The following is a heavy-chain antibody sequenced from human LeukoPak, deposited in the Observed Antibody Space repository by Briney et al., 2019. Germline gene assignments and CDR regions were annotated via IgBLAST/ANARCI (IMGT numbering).Heavy chain of an antibody. V-gene: IGHV3-21*01. CDR1: GFTFSTYS. CDR2: ISSDSNYI. D-gene: IGHD3-10*01. CDR3: AREGLSGLRAYMDV. Sequence: GGSLRLSGAASGFTFSTYSLNWVRQAPGKGLEWVSSISSDSNYIYYADSVKGRFTISRDNAQNSLYLQMNSLRAEDTAIYYCAREGLSGLRAYMDVWGKGTTVTVSS. J-gene: IGHJ6*03.